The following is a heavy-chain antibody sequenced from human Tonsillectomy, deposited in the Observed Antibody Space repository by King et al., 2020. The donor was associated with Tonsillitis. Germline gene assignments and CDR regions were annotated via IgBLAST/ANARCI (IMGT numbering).Heavy chain of an antibody. CDR3: ARGGYYYDSSGYYHLDY. CDR1: GGTFSSYA. V-gene: IGHV1-69*01. CDR2: IIPIFGTA. Sequence: QLVQSGAEVKKPGSSVKVSCKASGGTFSSYAISWVRQAPGQGLEWMGGIIPIFGTANYAQKFQGRVTITADESTSTAYMELSSLRSEDTAVYYCARGGYYYDSSGYYHLDYWGQGTLVTVSS. D-gene: IGHD3-22*01. J-gene: IGHJ4*02.